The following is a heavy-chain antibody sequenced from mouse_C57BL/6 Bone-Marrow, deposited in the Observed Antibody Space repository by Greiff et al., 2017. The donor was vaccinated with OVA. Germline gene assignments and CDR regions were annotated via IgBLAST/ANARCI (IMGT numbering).Heavy chain of an antibody. V-gene: IGHV5-6*01. CDR3: ARHEGPLFAY. CDR2: ISSGGSYT. CDR1: GFTFSSYG. Sequence: EVHLVESGGDLVKPGGSLKLSCAASGFTFSSYGMSWVRQTPDKRLEWVATISSGGSYTYYPDSVKGRFTISRDNAKNTLYLQMSSLKSEDTAMYYCARHEGPLFAYWGQGTLVTVSA. D-gene: IGHD3-3*01. J-gene: IGHJ3*01.